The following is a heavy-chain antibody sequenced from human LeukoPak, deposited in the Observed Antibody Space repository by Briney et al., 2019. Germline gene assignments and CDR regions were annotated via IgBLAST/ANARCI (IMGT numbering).Heavy chain of an antibody. CDR2: IIPIFGTA. Sequence: SVKVSCKASGGTFSSYAISWVRQAPGQGLEWMGGIIPIFGTANYAQKFQGRVTITADKSTSTAYMELSSLRSEDTAVYYCAREGSGWFYWYYYYYMDVWGKGTTVTVSS. J-gene: IGHJ6*03. CDR1: GGTFSSYA. D-gene: IGHD6-19*01. V-gene: IGHV1-69*06. CDR3: AREGSGWFYWYYYYYMDV.